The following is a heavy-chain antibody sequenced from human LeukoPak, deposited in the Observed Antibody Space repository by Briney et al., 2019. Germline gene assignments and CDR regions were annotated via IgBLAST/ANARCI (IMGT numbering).Heavy chain of an antibody. V-gene: IGHV4-39*07. CDR3: ARGGYYGSGNDFRFDP. CDR1: GASISGSGYY. Sequence: PSETLSLTCTVSGASISGSGYYWSWIRQPPGKGLEWIGEINHSGSTNYNPSLKSRVTISVDTSKNQFSLKLSSVTAADTAVYYCARGGYYGSGNDFRFDPWGQGTLVTVSS. D-gene: IGHD3-10*01. J-gene: IGHJ5*02. CDR2: INHSGST.